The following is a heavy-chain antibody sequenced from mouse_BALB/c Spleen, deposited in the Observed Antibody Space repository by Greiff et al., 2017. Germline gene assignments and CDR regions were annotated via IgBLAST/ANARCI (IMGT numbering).Heavy chain of an antibody. V-gene: IGHV1-80*01. CDR1: GYAFSSYW. J-gene: IGHJ2*01. D-gene: IGHD1-3*01. Sequence: QVQLKQSGAELVRPGSSVKISCKASGYAFSSYWMNWVKQRPGQGLEWIGQIYPGDGDTNYNGKFKGKATLTADKSSSTAYMQLSSLTSEDSAVYFCARSGWVYYFDYWGQGTTLTVSS. CDR3: ARSGWVYYFDY. CDR2: IYPGDGDT.